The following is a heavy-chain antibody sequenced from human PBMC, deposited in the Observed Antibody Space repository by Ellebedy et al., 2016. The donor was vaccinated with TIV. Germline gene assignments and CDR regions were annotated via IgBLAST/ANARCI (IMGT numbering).Heavy chain of an antibody. Sequence: MPSETLSLTCTVSGGSISSYYWSWIRQPPGKGLEWIGYIYYTGSTNYNPSLKSRVTISVDTSKNQLSLKLTSVTAADTDVYYCAKENYGMDVWGQGTTVIVSS. J-gene: IGHJ6*02. V-gene: IGHV4-59*01. CDR1: GGSISSYY. CDR2: IYYTGST. CDR3: AKENYGMDV.